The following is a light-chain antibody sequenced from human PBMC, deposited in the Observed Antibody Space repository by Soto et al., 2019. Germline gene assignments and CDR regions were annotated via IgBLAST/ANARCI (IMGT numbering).Light chain of an antibody. J-gene: IGKJ5*01. CDR2: GAS. CDR1: QSLSSSY. Sequence: EIVLTQSPGTLSLSPGERGTLSCRANQSLSSSYLAWYQQKPGQAPRLLIHGASSRAAGIPDRFSGSGSGTEFTLTISSLQSEDYAVYYCQQRSNWPPKITFGQGTRLEIK. V-gene: IGKV3D-20*02. CDR3: QQRSNWPPKIT.